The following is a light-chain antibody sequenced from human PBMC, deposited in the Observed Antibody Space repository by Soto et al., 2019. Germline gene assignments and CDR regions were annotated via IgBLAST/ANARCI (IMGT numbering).Light chain of an antibody. J-gene: IGKJ2*01. CDR1: RGVISRY. V-gene: IGKV3-20*01. CDR2: GAS. Sequence: IVLTQSPGTLSLSPGERATLSCRASRGVISRYLDWYQQKPGQAPRLLIYGASSMATGIPDSFSGSGSGIDFTLTISRLEPEDFAMYYCQQYGYSPYTFGQGTKLEIK. CDR3: QQYGYSPYT.